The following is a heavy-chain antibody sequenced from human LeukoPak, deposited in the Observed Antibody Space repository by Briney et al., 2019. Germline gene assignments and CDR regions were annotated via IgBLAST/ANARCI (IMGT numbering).Heavy chain of an antibody. CDR3: AKDPKPYGDYVGWFDP. D-gene: IGHD4-17*01. CDR1: GFTFSSYG. Sequence: GGSLRLSCAASGFTFSSYGMHWVRQAPGKGLEWVAFIRYDGSNKYYADSVKGRFTISRDNSKNTLYLQMNSLRAEDTAVYYCAKDPKPYGDYVGWFDPWGQGTLVIVSS. J-gene: IGHJ5*02. CDR2: IRYDGSNK. V-gene: IGHV3-30*02.